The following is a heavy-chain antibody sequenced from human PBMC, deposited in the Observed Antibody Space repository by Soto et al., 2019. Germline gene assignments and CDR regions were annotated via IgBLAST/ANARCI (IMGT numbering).Heavy chain of an antibody. CDR1: GASFSGYY. J-gene: IGHJ4*02. V-gene: IGHV4-34*01. CDR2: INHSGST. CDR3: ARTAYSGSYCLDY. Sequence: SETLSLTCAIYGASFSGYYWSWIRQPPGKGLEWIGEINHSGSTNYNPSLKSRVTISVDTSKNQFSLKLSSVTAADTAVYYCARTAYSGSYCLDYWGQGTLVTVS. D-gene: IGHD1-26*01.